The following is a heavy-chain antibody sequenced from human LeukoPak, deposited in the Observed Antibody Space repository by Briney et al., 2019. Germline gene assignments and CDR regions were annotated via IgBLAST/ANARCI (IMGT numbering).Heavy chain of an antibody. CDR1: GGSISSNGYY. CDR3: ARAMSIAARLQTIFDY. J-gene: IGHJ4*02. V-gene: IGHV4-39*07. Sequence: SETLSLTCTVSGGSISSNGYYWGWIRQSPGEGLEWIGNIYYSGSTYYNPSLKSRVTISVDTSKNQFSLNLTSVTAAGTAVYYCARAMSIAARLQTIFDYWGQGTLVTVSS. CDR2: IYYSGST. D-gene: IGHD6-6*01.